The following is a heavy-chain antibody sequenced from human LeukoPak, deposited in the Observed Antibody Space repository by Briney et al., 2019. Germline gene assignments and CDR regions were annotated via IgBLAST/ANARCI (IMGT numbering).Heavy chain of an antibody. Sequence: QPGGSLILSCDASGFTFSSYEMNWVRQAPGKGLEWVSYISSSGSTIHYADSVKGRFTISRDNAKNSLYLQMNSLRAEDSALYYCARGGSVGGGFDSSGYYPDSWGQGTLVTVSS. CDR3: ARGGSVGGGFDSSGYYPDS. CDR1: GFTFSSYE. D-gene: IGHD3-22*01. CDR2: ISSSGSTI. J-gene: IGHJ4*02. V-gene: IGHV3-48*03.